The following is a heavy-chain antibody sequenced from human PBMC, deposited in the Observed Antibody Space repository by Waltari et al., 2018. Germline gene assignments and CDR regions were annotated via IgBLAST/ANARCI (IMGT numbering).Heavy chain of an antibody. D-gene: IGHD2-15*01. V-gene: IGHV3-48*01. CDR3: AREGVVASWRGSLPDLDY. CDR1: GFTFSSYS. CDR2: LSSSSSTI. Sequence: EVQLVESGGGLVQPGGSLRLSCAASGFTFSSYSMNWVRQAPGKGLEWVSYLSSSSSTIYYADSVKGRFTISRDNAKNSLYLQMNSLRAEDTAGYYCAREGVVASWRGSLPDLDYWGQGTLVTVSS. J-gene: IGHJ4*02.